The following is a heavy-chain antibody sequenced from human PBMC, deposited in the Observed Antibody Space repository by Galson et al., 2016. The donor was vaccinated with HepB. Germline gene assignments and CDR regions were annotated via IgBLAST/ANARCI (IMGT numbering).Heavy chain of an antibody. CDR3: AKRKGLRGSGKEYYFDY. J-gene: IGHJ4*02. V-gene: IGHV3-23*01. Sequence: SLRLSCAASGFTFSSYVISWVHQAPGKGLEWVSAISGTGGSTYYADSVKDRFTISRDNSKNTLFLQMNSPRAEDTAVYYCAKRKGLRGSGKEYYFDYWGQGTLVTVSS. D-gene: IGHD3-10*01. CDR1: GFTFSSYV. CDR2: ISGTGGST.